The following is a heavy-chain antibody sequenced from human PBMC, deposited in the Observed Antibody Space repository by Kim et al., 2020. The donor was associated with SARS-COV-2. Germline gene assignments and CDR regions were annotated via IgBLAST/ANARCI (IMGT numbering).Heavy chain of an antibody. CDR1: GFTFSTSG. J-gene: IGHJ4*02. CDR3: AKGYTSSPVEY. D-gene: IGHD2-2*02. V-gene: IGHV3-23*01. CDR2: IIASGGST. Sequence: GGSLRLSCAASGFTFSTSGMTWVRQAPGKGLEWVSGIIASGGSTFYADSVKGRFTISRDNSKNTLFLQMNSLRVEDTAIYYCAKGYTSSPVEYWGQGTLV.